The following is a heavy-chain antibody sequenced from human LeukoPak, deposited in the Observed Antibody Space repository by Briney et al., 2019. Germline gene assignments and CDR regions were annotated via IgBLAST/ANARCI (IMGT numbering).Heavy chain of an antibody. D-gene: IGHD1-26*01. CDR1: GGSISSGDYY. J-gene: IGHJ3*02. CDR3: ARGLSGSSCLDI. Sequence: PSETLSLTCTVSGGSISSGDYYWSWIRQPPGKGLEWIGYIYYSGSTYYNPSLKSRVTISVDTSKNQFSLKLSSVTAADTAVYYCARGLSGSSCLDIWGQGTMVTVSS. V-gene: IGHV4-30-4*01. CDR2: IYYSGST.